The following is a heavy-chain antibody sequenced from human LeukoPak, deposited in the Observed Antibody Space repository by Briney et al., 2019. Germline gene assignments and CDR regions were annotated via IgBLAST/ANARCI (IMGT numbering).Heavy chain of an antibody. D-gene: IGHD6-6*01. Sequence: PSETLSLTCAVSGGSISSSNWWSWVRQAPGKGLEWIGVIYHSGSTNYNPSLKSRVTISVDKSKNQFSLKLSSVTAADTAVYYCARAGGGLSWIAARTPIFDYWGQGTLVTVSS. J-gene: IGHJ4*02. CDR2: IYHSGST. V-gene: IGHV4-4*02. CDR3: ARAGGGLSWIAARTPIFDY. CDR1: GGSISSSNW.